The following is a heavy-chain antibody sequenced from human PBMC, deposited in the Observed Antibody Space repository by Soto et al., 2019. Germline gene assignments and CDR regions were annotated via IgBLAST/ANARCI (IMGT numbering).Heavy chain of an antibody. CDR2: IKEDGSEI. CDR3: ARDIGFDYVN. Sequence: AGSLRLSCAVSGFNVMSYWMSWVRQAPGKGLEWVASIKEDGSEIYYLHSVRGRFAISRDSAGNALHLTMNYLSAEDTGVYFCARDIGFDYVNWGQGTLVTVSS. D-gene: IGHD3-16*01. CDR1: GFNVMSYW. V-gene: IGHV3-7*01. J-gene: IGHJ4*02.